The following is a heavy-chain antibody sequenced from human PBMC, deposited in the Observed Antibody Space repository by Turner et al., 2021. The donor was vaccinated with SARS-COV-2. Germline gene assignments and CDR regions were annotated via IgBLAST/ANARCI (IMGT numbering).Heavy chain of an antibody. CDR3: ALYSGYDSWYGMDV. CDR1: GYTFTSYY. CDR2: INPSGDST. V-gene: IGHV1-46*01. J-gene: IGHJ6*02. Sequence: QVQLVQSGAEVKKPGASVKVSCKASGYTFTSYYVHWVRQAPGQGLEWMGIINPSGDSTSYPQKFQGGVTMARDTSTSTVYMELSSLRSEDTAVYYCALYSGYDSWYGMDVWGQGTTVTVSS. D-gene: IGHD5-12*01.